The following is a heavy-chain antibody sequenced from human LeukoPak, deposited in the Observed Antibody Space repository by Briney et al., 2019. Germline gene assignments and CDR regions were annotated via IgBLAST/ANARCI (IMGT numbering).Heavy chain of an antibody. CDR2: IYYSGST. CDR1: GASISNYY. V-gene: IGHV4-59*08. CDR3: ARHYCTGGSCYWFDP. Sequence: SETLSLTCTVSGASISNYYWSWIRQPPGKGLEWMGYIYYSGSTNYNPSLKSRVTILVDRSKNQFSLNLSSVTAADTAVYYCARHYCTGGSCYWFDPWGQGTLVTVSS. J-gene: IGHJ5*02. D-gene: IGHD2-15*01.